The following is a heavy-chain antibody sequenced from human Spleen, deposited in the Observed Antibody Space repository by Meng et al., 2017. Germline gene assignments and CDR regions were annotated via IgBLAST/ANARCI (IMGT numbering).Heavy chain of an antibody. CDR2: INCYTSGT. CDR1: GYTFTDFF. Sequence: QVQLVRSGPEVMKLGAQLIMSFRTSGYTFTDFFLHWVRQAPGQGLEWLGTINCYTSGTAYARKFQGRVTMTRNTSISTAYMELSSLRSEDTAVYYCARGRIITGTAFDYWGQGTLVTVSS. J-gene: IGHJ4*02. V-gene: IGHV1-46*01. D-gene: IGHD1-20*01. CDR3: ARGRIITGTAFDY.